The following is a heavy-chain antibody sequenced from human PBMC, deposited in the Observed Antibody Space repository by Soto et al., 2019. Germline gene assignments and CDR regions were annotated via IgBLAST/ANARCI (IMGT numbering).Heavy chain of an antibody. CDR1: GFTFSSYA. CDR3: ASELDTAMPFDY. Sequence: QVQLVESGGGVVQPGRSLRLSCAASGFTFSSYAMHWVRQAPGKGLEWVAVISYDGSNKYYADSVKGRFTISRDNSKNTLYLKMNSLRAGDTAVYYCASELDTAMPFDYWGQGTLVTVSS. CDR2: ISYDGSNK. J-gene: IGHJ4*02. V-gene: IGHV3-30-3*01. D-gene: IGHD5-18*01.